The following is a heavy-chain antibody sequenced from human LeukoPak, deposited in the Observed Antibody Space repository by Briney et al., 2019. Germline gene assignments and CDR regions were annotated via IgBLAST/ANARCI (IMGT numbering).Heavy chain of an antibody. J-gene: IGHJ4*02. D-gene: IGHD2-15*01. CDR1: TFTFSSNS. CDR3: ARTLTAFVVVVVAADY. V-gene: IGHV3-21*01. CDR2: ISSSSSYI. Sequence: GGSLRLSCAASTFTFSSNSMNWVRQAPGKGLEWFSSISSSSSYIYYPDSVKGRFTMSRDNAKNSLYLQMNSLRAEDTAVYYCARTLTAFVVVVVAADYWGQGTVVTVSS.